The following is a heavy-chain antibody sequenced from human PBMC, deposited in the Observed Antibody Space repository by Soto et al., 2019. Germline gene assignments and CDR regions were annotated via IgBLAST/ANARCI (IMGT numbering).Heavy chain of an antibody. D-gene: IGHD3-16*01. CDR2: ISPYDDST. Sequence: QVQLVQSAGEMKKPGASVQVSCKASGYTFIRYGITWVRQAPGQGFEWMGWISPYDDSTIYAQKLQGRVTMTADTATXXXNXXLRSLKSDDTAVYYCARGGYYDNNWVKLTHYGLDVWCQGTSVTVSS. J-gene: IGHJ6*02. V-gene: IGHV1-18*01. CDR3: ARGGYYDNNWVKLTHYGLDV. CDR1: GYTFIRYG.